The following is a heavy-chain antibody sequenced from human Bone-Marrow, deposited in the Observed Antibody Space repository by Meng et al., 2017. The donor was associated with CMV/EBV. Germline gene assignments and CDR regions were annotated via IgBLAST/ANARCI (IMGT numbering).Heavy chain of an antibody. J-gene: IGHJ5*01. CDR3: ARGNFDYNNYHGWFDS. Sequence: SETLSLTCTVSGGSISSSSYYWGWIRQPPGKGLEWIGSIYYSGSTYYNPSLKSRVTISVDTSKNQFSLKLSSVTAADTAVYYCARGNFDYNNYHGWFDSWGQGTLVTVSS. V-gene: IGHV4-39*07. D-gene: IGHD4-11*01. CDR1: GGSISSSSYY. CDR2: IYYSGST.